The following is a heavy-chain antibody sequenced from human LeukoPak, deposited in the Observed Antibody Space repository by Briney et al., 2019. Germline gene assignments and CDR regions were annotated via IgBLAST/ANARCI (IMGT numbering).Heavy chain of an antibody. CDR3: ARSPPAEMAITGVDY. J-gene: IGHJ4*02. D-gene: IGHD5-24*01. Sequence: ASVKVSCKASGYIFTGYYVHWVRQAPGQGLEWMGWINPKSGGTNYAQKFQGRVTMTRDTSIGTAYMEVTRLRSGDTAVFYCARSPPAEMAITGVDYWGQGTLVTVSS. CDR2: INPKSGGT. CDR1: GYIFTGYY. V-gene: IGHV1-2*02.